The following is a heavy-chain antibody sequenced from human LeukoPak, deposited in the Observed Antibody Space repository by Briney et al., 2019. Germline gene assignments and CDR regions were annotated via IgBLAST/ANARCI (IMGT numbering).Heavy chain of an antibody. D-gene: IGHD3-22*01. Sequence: GGSLRLSCAASGFTFSSYAMSWVRQAPGKGLEWVSAISGSGGSTYYADSVKGRFTISRDNSKNTLYLQMSSLRAEDTAVYYCAKYLGRITMIVVVITSGMDVWGQGTTVTVSS. CDR1: GFTFSSYA. CDR2: ISGSGGST. CDR3: AKYLGRITMIVVVITSGMDV. J-gene: IGHJ6*02. V-gene: IGHV3-23*01.